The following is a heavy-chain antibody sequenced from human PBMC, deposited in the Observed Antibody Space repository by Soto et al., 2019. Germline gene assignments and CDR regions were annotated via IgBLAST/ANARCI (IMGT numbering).Heavy chain of an antibody. Sequence: QVQLQESGPRLVKPSGTLSLTCAVYGGSLSSCNWWSWVRQPPGKGLEWIGEIYRYGSTSYNPSLKSCVPITVDKTKNQISLKMTSLTAAETAVYFCSGGGRPGQIDWFDPWGQGILVTVSS. CDR2: IYRYGST. D-gene: IGHD2-21*01. CDR3: SGGGRPGQIDWFDP. CDR1: GGSLSSCNW. V-gene: IGHV4-4*02. J-gene: IGHJ5*02.